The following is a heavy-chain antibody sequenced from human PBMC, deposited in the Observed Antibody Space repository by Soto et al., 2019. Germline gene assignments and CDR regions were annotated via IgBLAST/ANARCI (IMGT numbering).Heavy chain of an antibody. V-gene: IGHV3-48*03. J-gene: IGHJ4*02. CDR2: VTSGGSTI. D-gene: IGHD3-16*01. Sequence: GGSLRLSCAASGFTFSSYEMNWVRQAPGKGLEWVSFVTSGGSTISYADSVKGRFTISRDNAENSLYLQMNSLRAEDTALYYCAISQDRGGRTTFIYWGQGTQVTVSS. CDR1: GFTFSSYE. CDR3: AISQDRGGRTTFIY.